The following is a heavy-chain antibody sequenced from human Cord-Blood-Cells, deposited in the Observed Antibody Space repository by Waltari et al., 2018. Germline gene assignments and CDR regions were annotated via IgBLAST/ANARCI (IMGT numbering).Heavy chain of an antibody. J-gene: IGHJ3*02. CDR2: INPNSGGT. V-gene: IGHV1-2*02. CDR1: GYTFTCYS. Sequence: QVQLVQSGAEVKKPGASVTVSCKAAGYTFTCYSLHWVRQAPGQGLEWMGWINPNSGGTNYAQKFQGRVTMTRDTSISTAYMELSRLRSDDTAVYYCARGGFNWGDDAFDIWGQGTMVTVSS. D-gene: IGHD7-27*01. CDR3: ARGGFNWGDDAFDI.